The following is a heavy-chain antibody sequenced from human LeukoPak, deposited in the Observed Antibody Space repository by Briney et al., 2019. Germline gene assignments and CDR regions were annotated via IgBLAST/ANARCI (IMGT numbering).Heavy chain of an antibody. V-gene: IGHV3-66*04. D-gene: IGHD6-19*01. J-gene: IGHJ4*02. Sequence: GGSLRLSCAASGFTVSSNYMSWVRQAPGKGLEWVSVIYSGGTTYYPDSVKGRFTISRDNSKNTLYLQMNDLRAEDTAVYYCARLAVAYFDNWSQGTLVIVSS. CDR1: GFTVSSNY. CDR3: ARLAVAYFDN. CDR2: IYSGGTT.